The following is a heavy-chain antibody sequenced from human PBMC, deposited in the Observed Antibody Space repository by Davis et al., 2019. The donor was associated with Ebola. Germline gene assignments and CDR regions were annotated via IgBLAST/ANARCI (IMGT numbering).Heavy chain of an antibody. J-gene: IGHJ4*02. CDR2: INPSGGST. CDR3: ARFSYSQLFDY. V-gene: IGHV1-46*01. D-gene: IGHD3-10*01. CDR1: GYTFTSYY. Sequence: ASVKVSCKASGYTFTSYYMHWVRQAPGQGLEWMGIINPSGGSTSYAQKFQGRVTMTRNTSISTAYMELSSLRSEDTAVYYCARFSYSQLFDYWGQGTLVTVSS.